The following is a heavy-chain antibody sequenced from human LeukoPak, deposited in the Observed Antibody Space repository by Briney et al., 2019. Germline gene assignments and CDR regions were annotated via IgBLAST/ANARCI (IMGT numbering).Heavy chain of an antibody. J-gene: IGHJ4*02. D-gene: IGHD6-19*01. Sequence: SVHVSCKASGGTFSNYAISWMRQAPGQGLDWMGGIIPIFGTANYAQKFQGRVTITADESTSTAYMELSSLRSEDTAVYYCAREAYSSGIGYWGQGTLVTVSS. CDR3: AREAYSSGIGY. V-gene: IGHV1-69*13. CDR2: IIPIFGTA. CDR1: GGTFSNYA.